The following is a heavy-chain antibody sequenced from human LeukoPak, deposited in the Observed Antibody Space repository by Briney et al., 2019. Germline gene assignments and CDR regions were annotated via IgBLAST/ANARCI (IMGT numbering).Heavy chain of an antibody. CDR3: ARANFLYCSSSTCLFDY. Sequence: ASVKVSCKASGYTFTDYYMHWVRQAPGQGFEWMGWINPNDSDTNYAQKFQGRVTMTRDTSISTAHMEVSRLRSDDTAVYYCARANFLYCSSSTCLFDYWGQGTLVTVSS. J-gene: IGHJ4*02. CDR1: GYTFTDYY. D-gene: IGHD2-2*01. CDR2: INPNDSDT. V-gene: IGHV1-2*02.